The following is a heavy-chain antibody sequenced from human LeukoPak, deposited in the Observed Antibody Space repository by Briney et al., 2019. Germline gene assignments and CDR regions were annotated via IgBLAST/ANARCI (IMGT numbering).Heavy chain of an antibody. D-gene: IGHD2-2*01. Sequence: GGSLRLSCTASGFTFSNHAMSWVRQAPGKGLEWVSSLSGSGGNTYYADSVKGRFTIFRDNFKNTLYLQMNSLRAEDTAKYYCAKVASLCTSTSCVRGGFDYWGQGTLVTVSS. CDR3: AKVASLCTSTSCVRGGFDY. V-gene: IGHV3-23*01. CDR2: LSGSGGNT. J-gene: IGHJ4*02. CDR1: GFTFSNHA.